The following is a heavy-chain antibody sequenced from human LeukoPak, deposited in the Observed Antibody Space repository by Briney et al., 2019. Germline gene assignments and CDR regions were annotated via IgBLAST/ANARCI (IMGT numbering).Heavy chain of an antibody. CDR2: IYHSGST. D-gene: IGHD3-10*01. J-gene: IGHJ4*02. CDR1: GYSISSGYY. Sequence: PSETLSLTCTVSGYSISSGYYWGWIRQPPGKGLEWIGSIYHSGSTNYNPSLKSRVTISVDTSKNQFSLKLSSVTAADTAVYYCARRGMVRGSGYDYWGQGTLVTVSS. V-gene: IGHV4-38-2*02. CDR3: ARRGMVRGSGYDY.